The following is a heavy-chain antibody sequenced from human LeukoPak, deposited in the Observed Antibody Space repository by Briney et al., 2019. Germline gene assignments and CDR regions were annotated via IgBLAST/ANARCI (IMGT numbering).Heavy chain of an antibody. D-gene: IGHD6-6*01. CDR1: GGSTSSSGSY. J-gene: IGHJ5*02. CDR3: ARVMAARREDLNWFDP. V-gene: IGHV4-39*07. CDR2: IYYSGNT. Sequence: SETLSLTCTVSGGSTSSSGSYWGWIRQPLGKGLEWIGSIYYSGNTYNPSLKSRVTISVDTSKNQFSLNLTSVNAADTAVYYCARVMAARREDLNWFDPWGQGTLVTVSS.